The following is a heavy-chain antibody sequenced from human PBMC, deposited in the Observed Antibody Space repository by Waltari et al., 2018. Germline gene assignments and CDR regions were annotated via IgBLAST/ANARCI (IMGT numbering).Heavy chain of an antibody. D-gene: IGHD6-13*01. CDR2: IIPIFGTA. CDR3: ARDRGIAAPIYYYYGMGV. J-gene: IGHJ6*02. CDR1: SSYA. V-gene: IGHV1-69*01. Sequence: SSYAISWVRQAPGQGLEWMGGIIPIFGTANYAQKFQGRVTITADESTSTAYMELSRLTYDDTAVYYCARDRGIAAPIYYYYGMGVWGQGTTVTVSS.